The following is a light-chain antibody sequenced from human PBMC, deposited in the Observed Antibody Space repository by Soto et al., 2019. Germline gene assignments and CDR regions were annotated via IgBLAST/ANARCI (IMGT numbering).Light chain of an antibody. V-gene: IGKV1-33*01. CDR1: QDIKNY. CDR2: DAS. CDR3: QQFNSYPIT. Sequence: DIQMTQSPSSLSASVGDRVTITFQASQDIKNYLNWYQQKSGKAPKLLIYDASDLETGVPSRFSGSGSGTEFTLTISGLQPDDFATYYCQQFNSYPITFGQGTRLEIK. J-gene: IGKJ5*01.